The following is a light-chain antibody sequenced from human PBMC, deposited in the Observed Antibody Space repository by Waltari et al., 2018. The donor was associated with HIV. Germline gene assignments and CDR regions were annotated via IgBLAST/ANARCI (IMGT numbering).Light chain of an antibody. J-gene: IGKJ2*01. CDR3: QQSYRTPPYT. Sequence: DIRMTQSPSSLSASVGDRVTITCRASQTISNSLNWYQQKPGKAPKLLIYAASSLQSGVPSRFSGDGSGTDFTLTISSLQPDDFATYYCQQSYRTPPYTFGQGTQLEIK. V-gene: IGKV1-39*01. CDR1: QTISNS. CDR2: AAS.